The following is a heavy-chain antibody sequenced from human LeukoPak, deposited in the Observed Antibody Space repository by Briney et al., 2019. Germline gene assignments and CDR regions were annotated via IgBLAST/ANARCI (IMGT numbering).Heavy chain of an antibody. Sequence: SETLSLTCTVSGGSISSSSYYWGWIRQPPGKGLEWIGSIYYSGSTYYNPSLKSRVTLSVDTSQNQFSLHLRSVTAADTGVYFCARQYYDSVWGTYRGRFDYWGQGTLVTVSS. CDR3: ARQYYDSVWGTYRGRFDY. CDR1: GGSISSSSYY. D-gene: IGHD3-16*02. V-gene: IGHV4-39*01. J-gene: IGHJ4*02. CDR2: IYYSGST.